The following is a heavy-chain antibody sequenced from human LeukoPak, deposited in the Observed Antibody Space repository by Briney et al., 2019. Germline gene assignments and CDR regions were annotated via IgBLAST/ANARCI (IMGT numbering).Heavy chain of an antibody. D-gene: IGHD3-10*01. J-gene: IGHJ5*02. CDR2: IRYDGSNK. CDR3: AKVLWFGELSLWFDP. Sequence: GGSLRLSCAASGFTFSSYGMHWVRQASGKGLEWVAFIRYDGSNKYYADSVKGRFTISRDNSKNTLYLQMNSLRAEDTAVYYCAKVLWFGELSLWFDPWGQGTLVTVSS. V-gene: IGHV3-30*02. CDR1: GFTFSSYG.